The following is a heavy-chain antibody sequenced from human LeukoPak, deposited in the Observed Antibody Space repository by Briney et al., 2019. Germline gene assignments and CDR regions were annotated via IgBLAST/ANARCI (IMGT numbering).Heavy chain of an antibody. Sequence: SVKVSCKASGGTFSSYAISWVRQAPGQGLEWMGGIIPIVGTANYAQKFQGRVTITTDESTSTVYMEMSSLRSEDTAVYYCASVSLGYCSSTSCPYYFDYWGQGTLVTVSS. CDR2: IIPIVGTA. J-gene: IGHJ4*02. CDR3: ASVSLGYCSSTSCPYYFDY. CDR1: GGTFSSYA. D-gene: IGHD2-2*01. V-gene: IGHV1-69*05.